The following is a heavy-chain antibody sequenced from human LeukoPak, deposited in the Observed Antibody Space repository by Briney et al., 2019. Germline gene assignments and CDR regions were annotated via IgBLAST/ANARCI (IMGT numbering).Heavy chain of an antibody. J-gene: IGHJ4*02. CDR3: AKDSRRVSTVTAMVTKTRTFLDY. CDR1: GFTFSDYY. Sequence: GGSLRLSCAASGFTFSDYYMTWVRQAPGKGLEWVAFIRYDGSNKYYADSVKGRFTISRDNSKNTLYLQMNSLRAEDTAVYYCAKDSRRVSTVTAMVTKTRTFLDYWGQGTLVTVSS. CDR2: IRYDGSNK. D-gene: IGHD5-18*01. V-gene: IGHV3-30*02.